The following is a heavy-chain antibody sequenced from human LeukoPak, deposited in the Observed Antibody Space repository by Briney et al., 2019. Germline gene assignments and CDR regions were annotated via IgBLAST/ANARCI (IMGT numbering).Heavy chain of an antibody. CDR3: AKAADYAFDI. J-gene: IGHJ3*02. Sequence: GRSLRLSCAASGFTFSSYGMHWVRQAPGKGLEWVAFIRYDESNKYYADSVKGRFTISRDNSKNTLYLQMNSLRAEDTAVYYCAKAADYAFDIWGQGTMVTVSS. D-gene: IGHD5-12*01. CDR2: IRYDESNK. CDR1: GFTFSSYG. V-gene: IGHV3-30*02.